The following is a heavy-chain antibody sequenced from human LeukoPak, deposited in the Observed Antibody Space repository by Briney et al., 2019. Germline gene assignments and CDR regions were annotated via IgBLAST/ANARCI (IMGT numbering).Heavy chain of an antibody. J-gene: IGHJ3*02. CDR1: GFSFSSYA. CDR2: ISGSGGST. V-gene: IGHV3-23*01. D-gene: IGHD6-6*01. CDR3: AKVPYSSSSYAFDI. Sequence: GGSLRLSCAASGFSFSSYAMSWVRQAPGKGLEWVSAISGSGGSTYYADSAKGRFTISRDDSKNTLYLQMNSLRAEDAAVYYCAKVPYSSSSYAFDIWGQGTMVTVSS.